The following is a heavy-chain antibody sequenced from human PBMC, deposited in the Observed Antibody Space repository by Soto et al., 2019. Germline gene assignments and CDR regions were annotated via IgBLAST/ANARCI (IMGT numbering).Heavy chain of an antibody. V-gene: IGHV4-28*03. CDR2: VYHTGAT. D-gene: IGHD1-26*01. CDR1: GFTFSRYW. CDR3: AREGHSSWEWLDP. J-gene: IGHJ5*02. Sequence: VQLMESGGGLVQPGGSLRLSCAASGFTFSRYWMAWVRQAPGKGLEWIGFVYHTGATYYHPSLESRVTMAVDMSKNEFSLKLTSVTAADTATYYCAREGHSSWEWLDPWGQGILVTVSS.